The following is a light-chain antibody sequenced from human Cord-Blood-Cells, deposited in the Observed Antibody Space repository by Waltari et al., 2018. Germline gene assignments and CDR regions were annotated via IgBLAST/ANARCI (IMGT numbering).Light chain of an antibody. CDR1: SSALGGYNY. V-gene: IGLV2-14*03. CDR3: SSYTSSSTLV. Sequence: QSALTQPASVSGSPGQSIPISCTGTSSALGGYNYVSWYQQHPGKAPKLMIYDVSNRPSGVSNRFSGSKSGNTASLTISGLQAEDEADYYCSSYTSSSTLVFGGGTKLTVL. CDR2: DVS. J-gene: IGLJ3*02.